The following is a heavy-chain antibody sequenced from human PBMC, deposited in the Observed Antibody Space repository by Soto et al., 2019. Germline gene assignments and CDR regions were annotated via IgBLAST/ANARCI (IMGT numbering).Heavy chain of an antibody. CDR3: AKAGRDQLLCLCDC. Sequence: EVHLLESEGGLVQPGGSLRLSCAASGCTFSSYAMSWVRQAPGKGLEWVSGISGSGRSTYYADSVKGRFTISRDNSKHTLYLQMNSMRSEDTAVYYGAKAGRDQLLCLCDCWGQGTLVTVSS. J-gene: IGHJ4*02. CDR2: ISGSGRST. D-gene: IGHD2-2*01. CDR1: GCTFSSYA. V-gene: IGHV3-23*01.